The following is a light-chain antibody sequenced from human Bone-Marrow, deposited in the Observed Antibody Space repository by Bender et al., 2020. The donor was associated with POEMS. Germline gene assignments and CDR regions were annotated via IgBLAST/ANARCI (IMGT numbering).Light chain of an antibody. CDR3: CSYTRSTTWV. CDR1: TSDFGTDNF. Sequence: QFALTQPASVSGSPGQSITISCTGTTSDFGTDNFVSWYQQHPDKAPKLIIYEVEKRPSWLSNRFSGSRSGNTASLTISGLQAEHAAHYYCCSYTRSTTWVFGGGTRLTVL. CDR2: EVE. J-gene: IGLJ3*02. V-gene: IGLV2-23*02.